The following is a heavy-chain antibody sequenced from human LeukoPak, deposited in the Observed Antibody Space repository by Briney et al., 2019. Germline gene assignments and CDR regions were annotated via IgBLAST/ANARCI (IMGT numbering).Heavy chain of an antibody. Sequence: GGSLRLSCAASGFTFDDYAMHWVRQAPGKGLEWVSGVGWNSGSIGYGDSVKGRFTISRDNAKNSLYLQMNSLRAEDTAVYYCARGSNYPKVYFDYWGQGTLVTVSS. CDR3: ARGSNYPKVYFDY. CDR2: VGWNSGSI. CDR1: GFTFDDYA. J-gene: IGHJ4*02. D-gene: IGHD3-10*01. V-gene: IGHV3-9*01.